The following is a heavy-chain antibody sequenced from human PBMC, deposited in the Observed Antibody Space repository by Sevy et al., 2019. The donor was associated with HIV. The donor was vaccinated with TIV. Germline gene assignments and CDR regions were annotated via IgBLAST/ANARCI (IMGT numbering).Heavy chain of an antibody. J-gene: IGHJ6*02. CDR3: ARDRYYDASGYYYYYYGMDV. D-gene: IGHD3-22*01. V-gene: IGHV3-66*01. Sequence: GGSLRLSCAASGLSVSDYYMNWVRQAPGKGLELVSVIYSDGRTYYPDSVKGRFSISRDNSKNTLYLHMKSLRPEDTAVYYCARDRYYDASGYYYYYYGMDVWGQGTTVTVSS. CDR2: IYSDGRT. CDR1: GLSVSDYY.